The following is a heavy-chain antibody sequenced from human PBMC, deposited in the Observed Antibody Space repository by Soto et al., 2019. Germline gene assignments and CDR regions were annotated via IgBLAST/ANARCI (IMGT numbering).Heavy chain of an antibody. CDR1: GGSITSYY. CDR3: ARWDHVVFHFDY. D-gene: IGHD2-21*01. J-gene: IGHJ4*02. Sequence: SETLSLTCTVSGGSITSYYWSWIRQPPGKGLEWIGPVHYRGTTNYNPSLKSRVTISADTSKNQFSLKLSSVYAADTAVYYCARWDHVVFHFDYWGQGALVTVSS. V-gene: IGHV4-59*01. CDR2: VHYRGTT.